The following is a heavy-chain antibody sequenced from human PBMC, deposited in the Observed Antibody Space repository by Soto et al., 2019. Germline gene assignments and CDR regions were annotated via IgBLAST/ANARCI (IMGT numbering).Heavy chain of an antibody. J-gene: IGHJ6*03. CDR2: IKQDGSEK. V-gene: IGHV3-7*01. CDR3: ARDIVVVPAAMGYYYYYMDV. D-gene: IGHD2-2*01. Sequence: GGSLRLSCAASGFTFSSYWMSWVRQAPGKGLEWVANIKQDGSEKYYVDSVKGRFTISRDNAKNSLYLQMNSLRAEDTAVYYCARDIVVVPAAMGYYYYYMDVWGKGTTVTVSS. CDR1: GFTFSSYW.